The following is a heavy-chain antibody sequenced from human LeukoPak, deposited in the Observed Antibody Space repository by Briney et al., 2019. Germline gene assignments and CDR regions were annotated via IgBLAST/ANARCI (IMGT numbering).Heavy chain of an antibody. J-gene: IGHJ4*02. Sequence: SETLSLTCTVSGGPISSSSYYWGWIRQPPGKGLEWIGSIYYSGSTYYNPSLKSRGTISVDTSKNQFSLKLSSVTAADTAVYYRARQTGSGLFILPGGQGTLVTVSS. CDR2: IYYSGST. CDR1: GGPISSSSYY. D-gene: IGHD3/OR15-3a*01. V-gene: IGHV4-39*01. CDR3: ARQTGSGLFILP.